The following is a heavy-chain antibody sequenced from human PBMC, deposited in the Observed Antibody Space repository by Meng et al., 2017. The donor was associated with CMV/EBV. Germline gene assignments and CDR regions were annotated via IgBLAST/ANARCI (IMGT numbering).Heavy chain of an antibody. CDR3: ARDSRLWSNYYYYGMDV. Sequence: LTGAASGFTFSSYSMNGVRQAPGKGLEWVSYISSSSSSTIYYADSVKGRFTISRDNAKNSLYLQMNSLRAEDTAVYYCARDSRLWSNYYYYGMDVWGQGTTVTVSS. CDR2: ISSSSSSTI. V-gene: IGHV3-48*04. J-gene: IGHJ6*02. D-gene: IGHD4/OR15-4a*01. CDR1: GFTFSSYS.